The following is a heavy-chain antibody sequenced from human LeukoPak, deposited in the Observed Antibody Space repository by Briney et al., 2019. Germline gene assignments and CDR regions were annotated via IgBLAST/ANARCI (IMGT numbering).Heavy chain of an antibody. CDR1: GFTFSSYW. Sequence: PGGSLRLSCAASGFTFSSYWMSWVRQAPGKGLEWVANIKQDGSEKYYVDSVKGRFTISRDNAKNSLYLQMNSLRAEDTAVYYCARAGDSAWSYFDYWGQGTLVTVSS. CDR2: IKQDGSEK. CDR3: ARAGDSAWSYFDY. V-gene: IGHV3-7*01. D-gene: IGHD1-26*01. J-gene: IGHJ4*02.